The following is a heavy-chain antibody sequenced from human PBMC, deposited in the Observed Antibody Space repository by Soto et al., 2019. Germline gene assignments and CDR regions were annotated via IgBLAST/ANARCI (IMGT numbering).Heavy chain of an antibody. J-gene: IGHJ6*02. CDR1: GFTFSSYS. CDR3: ARSYGYYYYYGMDG. D-gene: IGHD3-16*01. Sequence: EVQLVESGGGLVQPGGSLRLSCAASGFTFSSYSMNWVRQAPGKGLEWVSYISSSSSTIYYADSVKGRFTISRDNAKNSLYLQMNRLRDEDTAVYYCARSYGYYYYYGMDGWGQGTTVTVSS. V-gene: IGHV3-48*02. CDR2: ISSSSSTI.